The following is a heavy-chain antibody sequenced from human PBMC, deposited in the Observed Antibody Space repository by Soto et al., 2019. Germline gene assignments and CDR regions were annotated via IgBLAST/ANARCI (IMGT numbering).Heavy chain of an antibody. V-gene: IGHV3-23*01. J-gene: IGHJ4*02. Sequence: PGGSLRLSCAASGFTFSSYAMSWVRQAPGKGLEWVSAISGSGGSTYYADSVKDRFTISRDNSKNTLYLQMNSLRAEDTAVYYCAKDSEYSGYDKLDYWGQGTLVTVSS. CDR3: AKDSEYSGYDKLDY. CDR2: ISGSGGST. CDR1: GFTFSSYA. D-gene: IGHD5-12*01.